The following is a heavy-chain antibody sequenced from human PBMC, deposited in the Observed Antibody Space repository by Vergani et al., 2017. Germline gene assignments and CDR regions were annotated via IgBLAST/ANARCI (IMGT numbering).Heavy chain of an antibody. CDR3: ARGIVATIDYYYYGMDV. J-gene: IGHJ6*02. CDR1: GFTFSSYA. D-gene: IGHD5-12*01. Sequence: EVQLLESGGGLVQPGGSLRLSCAASGFTFSSYAMSWVRQAPGKGLEWVSAISGSGGSTYYADSVKGRFTISRDNSKNTLYLQMNSLRAEDTAVYYCARGIVATIDYYYYGMDVWGQGTTVTVSS. CDR2: ISGSGGST. V-gene: IGHV3-23*01.